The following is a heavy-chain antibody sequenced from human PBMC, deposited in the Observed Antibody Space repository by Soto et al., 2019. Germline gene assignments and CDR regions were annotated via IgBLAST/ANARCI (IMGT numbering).Heavy chain of an antibody. V-gene: IGHV5-51*01. Sequence: PGESLKISCKTSGYSFTSNWIGWVRQMPGKGLEWMGIIYPHSSDTKYSPSFEGQVTISTDKSITTAYLQWNSLKATDTAIYYCARQSIELAGLVDSWGQGTLVTVSS. CDR1: GYSFTSNW. J-gene: IGHJ4*02. CDR3: ARQSIELAGLVDS. CDR2: IYPHSSDT. D-gene: IGHD6-19*01.